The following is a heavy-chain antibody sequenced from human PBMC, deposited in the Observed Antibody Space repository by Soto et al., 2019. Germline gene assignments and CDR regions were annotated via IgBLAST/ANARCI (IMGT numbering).Heavy chain of an antibody. CDR3: AREAGYYYYGMDV. Sequence: LRLSCAASGFTFSSYSMNWVRQAPGKGLEWVSSISSSSSYIYYADSVKGRFTISRDNAKNSLYLQMNSLRAEDTAVYYCAREAGYYYYGMDVWGQGTTVTVSS. J-gene: IGHJ6*02. V-gene: IGHV3-21*01. CDR1: GFTFSSYS. CDR2: ISSSSSYI.